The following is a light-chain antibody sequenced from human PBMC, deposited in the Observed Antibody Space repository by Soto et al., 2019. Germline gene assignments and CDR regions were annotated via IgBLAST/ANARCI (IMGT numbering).Light chain of an antibody. V-gene: IGKV3-20*01. Sequence: EVVVTQSPGTLSLSAGERATLSCRASQTVSSNYLAWYQQKPGQAPRLLIYAASSRATGIPDRFSGSGSGTDCTHTISRLEPEDFAVYYCHQYGHSPRTFGPGTKVDIK. CDR3: HQYGHSPRT. CDR2: AAS. CDR1: QTVSSNY. J-gene: IGKJ3*01.